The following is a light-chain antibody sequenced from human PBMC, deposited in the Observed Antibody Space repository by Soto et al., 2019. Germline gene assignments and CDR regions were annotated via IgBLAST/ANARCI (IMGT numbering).Light chain of an antibody. V-gene: IGLV2-11*01. Sequence: QSALTQPRSVSGSPGQSVAISCTGTSSDVGGYNHVSSYQQHPGKAPKLMIYDVSERPSGVPDRFSGSKSGNTASLTISGLQADDEADYYCCSYAGRYTSVFGGGTQLTVL. J-gene: IGLJ7*01. CDR1: SSDVGGYNH. CDR3: CSYAGRYTSV. CDR2: DVS.